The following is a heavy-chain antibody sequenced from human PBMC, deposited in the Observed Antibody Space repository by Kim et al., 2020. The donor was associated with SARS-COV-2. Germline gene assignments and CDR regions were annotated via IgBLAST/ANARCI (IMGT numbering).Heavy chain of an antibody. D-gene: IGHD3-10*01. V-gene: IGHV4-61*09. Sequence: SETLSLTCTVSGGSISSGSYYWSWIRQPAGKGLEWIGHIYSSGSTNQNPSLKSRVTMSLDTSKNQFSLKLSSVTAADTAVYFCASGIWLGELLSGVGDSYYYGMDVWGQGTTVTVSS. CDR3: ASGIWLGELLSGVGDSYYYGMDV. J-gene: IGHJ6*02. CDR2: IYSSGST. CDR1: GGSISSGSYY.